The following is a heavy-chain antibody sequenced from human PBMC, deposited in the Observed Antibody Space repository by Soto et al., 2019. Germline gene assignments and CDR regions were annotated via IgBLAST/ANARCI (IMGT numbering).Heavy chain of an antibody. V-gene: IGHV1-69*13. D-gene: IGHD3-22*01. CDR1: GGTFSSYA. Sequence: SVKVSCKASGGTFSSYAISWVRQAPGQGLEWMGGIIPIFGTANYAQKFQGRVTITADESTSTAYMELSSLRSEDTAVYYCARSGKYYYDSSGYLGAFDYWGQGTLVTVSS. CDR3: ARSGKYYYDSSGYLGAFDY. CDR2: IIPIFGTA. J-gene: IGHJ4*02.